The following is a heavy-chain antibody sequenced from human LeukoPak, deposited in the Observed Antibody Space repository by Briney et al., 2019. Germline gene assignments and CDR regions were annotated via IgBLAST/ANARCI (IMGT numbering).Heavy chain of an antibody. CDR1: GFNVSANY. Sequence: GGSLRLSCAASGFNVSANYMSWVRQAPGKGLEWVSVIYSGGTTYYADSAEGRFTISRHNSKNTLYLQMNNLRAEDTAIYYCAFSYYDILTGYSAFDYWGQGTLVTVSS. V-gene: IGHV3-53*01. J-gene: IGHJ4*02. CDR3: AFSYYDILTGYSAFDY. CDR2: IYSGGTT. D-gene: IGHD3-9*01.